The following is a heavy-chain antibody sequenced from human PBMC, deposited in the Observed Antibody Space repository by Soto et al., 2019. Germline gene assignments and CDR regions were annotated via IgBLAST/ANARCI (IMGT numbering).Heavy chain of an antibody. CDR2: MSHSGGT. V-gene: IGHV4-34*01. Sequence: QVQLQQWGAGLLKPSETLSLTCAVYGGFVSSGSYYWSWIRQPPGKGLEWIGEMSHSGGTHFNPCLKSRVTISVDTSKNQFSLKMSSVTAADTSLYYCARVERGNATTVVDAFDIWGPWTMVTVSS. J-gene: IGHJ3*02. CDR3: ARVERGNATTVVDAFDI. D-gene: IGHD1-1*01. CDR1: GGFVSSGSYY.